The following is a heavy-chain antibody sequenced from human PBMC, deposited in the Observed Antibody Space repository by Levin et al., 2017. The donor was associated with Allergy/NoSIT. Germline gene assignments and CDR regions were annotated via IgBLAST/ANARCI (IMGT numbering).Heavy chain of an antibody. Sequence: PSETLSLTCTVSGGSISSYYWSWIRQPPGKGLEWIGYIYYSGSTNYNPSLKSRVTISVDTSKNQFSLKLSSVTAADTAVYYCARLGGLVHEPQRFDPWGQGTLVTVSS. D-gene: IGHD6-19*01. J-gene: IGHJ5*02. CDR2: IYYSGST. CDR3: ARLGGLVHEPQRFDP. V-gene: IGHV4-59*01. CDR1: GGSISSYY.